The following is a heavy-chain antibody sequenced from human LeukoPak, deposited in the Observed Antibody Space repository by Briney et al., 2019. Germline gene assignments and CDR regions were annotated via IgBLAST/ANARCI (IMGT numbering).Heavy chain of an antibody. D-gene: IGHD3-22*01. V-gene: IGHV4-30-2*01. Sequence: PSETPSLTCAVSGGSISSGGYSWSWIRQPPGKGLEWIGYIYHSGSTYYNPSLKSRVTISVDRSKNQFSLKLSSVTAADTAVYYCARGASSGYPYFDYWGQGTLVTVSS. CDR3: ARGASSGYPYFDY. CDR2: IYHSGST. J-gene: IGHJ4*02. CDR1: GGSISSGGYS.